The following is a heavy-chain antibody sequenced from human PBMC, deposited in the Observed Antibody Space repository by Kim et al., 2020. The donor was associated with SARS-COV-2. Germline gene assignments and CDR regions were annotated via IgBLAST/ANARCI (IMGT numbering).Heavy chain of an antibody. V-gene: IGHV3-23*01. D-gene: IGHD1-26*01. J-gene: IGHJ4*02. Sequence: GGSLRLSCAASGFTFSSYTMTWVRQAPGKGLEWVSANTNSGDSTYYADFVKGRFTISRDNSENTLYLQMNSLRAEDTAVYYCAKDGPTGASSDYWGQGTLVTVSS. CDR2: NTNSGDST. CDR3: AKDGPTGASSDY. CDR1: GFTFSSYT.